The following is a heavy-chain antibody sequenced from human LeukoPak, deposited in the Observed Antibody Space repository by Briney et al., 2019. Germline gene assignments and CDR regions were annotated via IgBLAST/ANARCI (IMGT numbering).Heavy chain of an antibody. Sequence: SETLSLTCSVSAGSLSTYWWSWLRQPPGKGLEWLGFIHYTGGTLYNPSLKSRVTLSVDVSKSQFSLSLTSATTADTAVYYCARTGSSGSFSDYWGQGTLVTVSS. J-gene: IGHJ4*02. D-gene: IGHD3-10*01. CDR2: IHYTGGT. CDR1: AGSLSTYW. CDR3: ARTGSSGSFSDY. V-gene: IGHV4-59*01.